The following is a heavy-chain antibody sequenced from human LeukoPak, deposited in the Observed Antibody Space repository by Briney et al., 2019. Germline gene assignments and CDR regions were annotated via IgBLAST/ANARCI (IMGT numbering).Heavy chain of an antibody. V-gene: IGHV3-23*01. CDR3: AKGGLRFRNYYYYMDV. CDR1: GFTFSSYA. CDR2: ISGSGGST. J-gene: IGHJ6*03. Sequence: PGGSLRLSCAASGFTFSSYAMSWVRQAPGKGLEWVSAISGSGGSTYYADSVKGRFTISRDNSKNTLYLQMNTLRAEDTAVYYCAKGGLRFRNYYYYMDVWGKGTTVTVSS. D-gene: IGHD5-12*01.